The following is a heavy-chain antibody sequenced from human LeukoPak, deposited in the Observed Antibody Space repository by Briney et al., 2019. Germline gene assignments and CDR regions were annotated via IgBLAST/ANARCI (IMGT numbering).Heavy chain of an antibody. CDR2: ISVYTNYT. D-gene: IGHD2-21*02. J-gene: IGHJ5*02. CDR3: ARDPTPTMYGDNNWFDP. V-gene: IGHV1-18*04. Sequence: ASVKVSCKASGYTSTSYGINWVRQAPGQGLEWMAWISVYTNYTNYAQKFQDRVTMTTDTSTSTAYMELRSLRSDDTAVYYCARDPTPTMYGDNNWFDPWGQGTLVIVSS. CDR1: GYTSTSYG.